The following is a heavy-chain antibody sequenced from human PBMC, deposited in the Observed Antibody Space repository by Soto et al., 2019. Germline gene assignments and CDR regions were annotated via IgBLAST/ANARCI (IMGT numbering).Heavy chain of an antibody. D-gene: IGHD5-12*01. CDR1: GYTFTSYY. CDR2: INPSGGST. V-gene: IGHV1-46*01. CDR3: AGGDIVAIFGMDV. J-gene: IGHJ6*02. Sequence: QVQLVQSGAEVKKPGASVKVSCKASGYTFTSYYMHWVRQAPGQGLEWMGIINPSGGSTTYAQKFQGRVTMTRDTSTSTVYMELSSLRSEDTAVCYCAGGDIVAIFGMDVWGQGTTVTVSS.